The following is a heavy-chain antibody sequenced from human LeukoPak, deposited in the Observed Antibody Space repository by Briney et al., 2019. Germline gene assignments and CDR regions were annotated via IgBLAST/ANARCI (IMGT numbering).Heavy chain of an antibody. V-gene: IGHV3-15*04. CDR1: GFTFSKAW. CDR3: TTDGDDIVNDEFDS. J-gene: IGHJ4*02. D-gene: IGHD5-12*01. CDR2: IESKTGGGTI. Sequence: GGSLRLSCAASGFTFSKAWMSWVRQAPGKGLEWVGRIESKTGGGTIDYAAPVKGRFTISRDDSKNTLYLQMNSLKTEDTAVYFCTTDGDDIVNDEFDSWGQGTLVTVSS.